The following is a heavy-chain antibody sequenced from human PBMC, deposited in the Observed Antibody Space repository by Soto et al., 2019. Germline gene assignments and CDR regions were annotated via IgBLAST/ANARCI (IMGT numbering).Heavy chain of an antibody. CDR3: AKEPLLSGWYYFGS. V-gene: IGHV3-23*01. CDR1: GFTFSHYA. Sequence: EVQLLESGGGLIQPGGSLRLSCAASGFTFSHYAMTWVRQAPGKGLEWVSAVSHDDTNTYYADSVKGRFTISRDHSRNTLFLQVNSLTAEDTAVYYCAKEPLLSGWYYFGSWGQGTVVTVSS. J-gene: IGHJ4*02. CDR2: VSHDDTNT. D-gene: IGHD6-19*01.